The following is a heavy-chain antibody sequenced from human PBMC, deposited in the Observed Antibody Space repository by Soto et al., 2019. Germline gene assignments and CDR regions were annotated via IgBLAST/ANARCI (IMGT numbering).Heavy chain of an antibody. J-gene: IGHJ5*02. V-gene: IGHV1-8*01. CDR3: ARMSSAGTLNWLDP. D-gene: IGHD6-13*01. Sequence: RASVKVSCKASGYTFVNFDISCVRQAAGQGLEWLGWMNPGSGQTGYASKFQGRVAMTRDASTGTSHLELSSLTSGDTAVYYCARMSSAGTLNWLDPWGQGTLVTVSS. CDR2: MNPGSGQT. CDR1: GYTFVNFD.